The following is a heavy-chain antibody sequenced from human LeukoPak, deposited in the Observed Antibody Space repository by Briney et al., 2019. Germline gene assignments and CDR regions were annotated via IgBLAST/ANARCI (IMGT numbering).Heavy chain of an antibody. CDR2: IYYSGST. Sequence: SETLSLTCTVSGGSVSSGSYYWRWIRQPPGKGLEWIGYIYYSGSTNYNPSLKSRVTISVDTSKNQFSLKLSSVTAADTAVYYCARAYCGGDCYSPGYYYYGMDVWGQGTTVTVSS. D-gene: IGHD2-21*02. J-gene: IGHJ6*02. CDR3: ARAYCGGDCYSPGYYYYGMDV. CDR1: GGSVSSGSYY. V-gene: IGHV4-61*01.